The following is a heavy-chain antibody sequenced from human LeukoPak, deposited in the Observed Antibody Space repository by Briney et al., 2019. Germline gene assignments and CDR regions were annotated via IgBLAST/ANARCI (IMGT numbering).Heavy chain of an antibody. V-gene: IGHV4-34*01. Sequence: SETLSLTCAVYGGSFSGYYWSWIRQPPGKGLEWIGEINHSGSTNYNPSLKSRVTISVDTSKNQFSLRLSSVTAADTAVYYCAKSSTRAYFDYWGQGTLVTVSS. J-gene: IGHJ4*02. D-gene: IGHD6-13*01. CDR2: INHSGST. CDR3: AKSSTRAYFDY. CDR1: GGSFSGYY.